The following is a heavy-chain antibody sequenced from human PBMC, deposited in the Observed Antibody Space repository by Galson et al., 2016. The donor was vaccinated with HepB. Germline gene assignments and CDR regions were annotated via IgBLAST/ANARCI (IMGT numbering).Heavy chain of an antibody. D-gene: IGHD3-16*02. CDR2: ISFDGSNN. CDR3: ARDDDYVWGTYRYTRTDPQYYFDY. J-gene: IGHJ4*02. Sequence: SLRLSCAASGFTFSSYAMHWVRQAPGKGLEWVAVISFDGSNNFYADSVKGRFTISRDNSKNTLYLQMNSLRAEDTAVYYCARDDDYVWGTYRYTRTDPQYYFDYWGQGTLVTVSS. CDR1: GFTFSSYA. V-gene: IGHV3-30-3*01.